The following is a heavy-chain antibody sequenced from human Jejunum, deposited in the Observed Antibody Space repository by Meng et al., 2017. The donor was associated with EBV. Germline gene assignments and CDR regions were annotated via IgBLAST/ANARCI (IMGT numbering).Heavy chain of an antibody. J-gene: IGHJ4*02. CDR3: TREWGADY. D-gene: IGHD3-16*01. CDR1: GFTFSGHA. V-gene: IGHV3-30-3*01. Sequence: QSQLGGSGGGVGQPGRSLRFSCAASGFTFSGHAMQWVRQAPGKGLKWVALISNDGNNKYYADSVKGRFTISRDNSKNTLYLQMNSLRVDDTALYYCTREWGADYWGQGTLVTVSS. CDR2: ISNDGNNK.